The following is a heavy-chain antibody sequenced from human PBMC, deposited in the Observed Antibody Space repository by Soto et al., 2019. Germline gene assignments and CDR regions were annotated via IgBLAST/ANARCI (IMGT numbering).Heavy chain of an antibody. CDR2: IIPIFGTA. Sequence: SVKVSCKASGGTFSSYAISWVRQAPGQGLEWMGGIIPIFGTANYAQKFQGRVTITADKSTSTAYMELSSLRSEDTAVYYCASLIMITFGGVTGGAFDIWGQGTMVTVS. CDR3: ASLIMITFGGVTGGAFDI. D-gene: IGHD3-16*01. J-gene: IGHJ3*02. CDR1: GGTFSSYA. V-gene: IGHV1-69*06.